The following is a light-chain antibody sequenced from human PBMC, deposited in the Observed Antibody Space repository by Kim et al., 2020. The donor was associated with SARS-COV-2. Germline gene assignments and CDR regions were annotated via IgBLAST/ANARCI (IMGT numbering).Light chain of an antibody. V-gene: IGKV1-5*01. CDR1: RSLGNW. CDR3: QQYNDYPLT. J-gene: IGKJ4*01. Sequence: ASVGDRVTIPCRASRSLGNWLAWSQQKPGKTPILLIYDASSLESGVPSRFSGSGSATDFTLTISSLQPDDFATYYCQQYNDYPLTFGGGTKVDIK. CDR2: DAS.